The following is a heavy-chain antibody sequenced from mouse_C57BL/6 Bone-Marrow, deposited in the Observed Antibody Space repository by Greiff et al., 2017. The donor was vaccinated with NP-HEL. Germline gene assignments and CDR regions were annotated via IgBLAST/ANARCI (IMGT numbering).Heavy chain of an antibody. Sequence: VQLQQSRPELVKPGASVKIPCKASGYTFTDYNMDWVKQSHGKSLEWIGDINPNNGGTIYNQKFKGKATLTVDKSSSTAYMELRSLTSEDTAVYYCARRFITTVVAPYYYAMDYWGQGTSVTVSS. CDR2: INPNNGGT. D-gene: IGHD1-1*01. CDR1: GYTFTDYN. CDR3: ARRFITTVVAPYYYAMDY. V-gene: IGHV1-18*01. J-gene: IGHJ4*01.